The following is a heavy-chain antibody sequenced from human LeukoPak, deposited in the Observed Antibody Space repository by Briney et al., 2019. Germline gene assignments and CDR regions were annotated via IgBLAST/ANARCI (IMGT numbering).Heavy chain of an antibody. CDR3: ARGYYDFWSGYYTNWFDP. Sequence: SETLSLTCAVYGGSFSGYYWNWIRQPPGKGLEWIGEINHSGSTHYNPSLKSRVTMSVDTSKNQFSLKLSSVTAADTAVYYCARGYYDFWSGYYTNWFDPWGQGTLVTVSS. CDR2: INHSGST. D-gene: IGHD3-3*01. CDR1: GGSFSGYY. V-gene: IGHV4-34*01. J-gene: IGHJ5*02.